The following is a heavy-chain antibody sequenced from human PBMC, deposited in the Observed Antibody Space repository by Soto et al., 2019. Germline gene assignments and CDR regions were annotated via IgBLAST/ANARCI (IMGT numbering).Heavy chain of an antibody. V-gene: IGHV3-74*01. D-gene: IGHD3-22*01. J-gene: IGHJ6*02. CDR1: GFTFSMYW. Sequence: GGSLILSCVVSGFTFSMYWMHWVRQGPGQSPFWVSRISDDGTTTNYADSVKGRFTISRDNAKNSLYLQMNSPRAEDTAVYYCARDLGYYASDGFSDDRGPGTMVPFS. CDR2: ISDDGTTT. CDR3: ARDLGYYASDGFSDD.